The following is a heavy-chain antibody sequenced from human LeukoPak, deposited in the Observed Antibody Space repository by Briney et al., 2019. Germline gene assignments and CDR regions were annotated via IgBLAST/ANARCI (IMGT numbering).Heavy chain of an antibody. CDR1: GFTFDDYA. J-gene: IGHJ3*02. CDR3: AKDISSGSWYGDAFDI. D-gene: IGHD6-13*01. Sequence: GRSLRLSCAASGFTFDDYAMHWVRQAPGKGLEWVTGISWNSGSIGYADSVKGRFTISRDNAKNSLYLQMNSLRAEDMALYYCAKDISSGSWYGDAFDIWGQGTMVTVSS. V-gene: IGHV3-9*03. CDR2: ISWNSGSI.